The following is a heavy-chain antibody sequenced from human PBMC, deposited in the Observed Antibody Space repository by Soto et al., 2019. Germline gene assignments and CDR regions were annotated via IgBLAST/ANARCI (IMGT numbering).Heavy chain of an antibody. Sequence: QVQLVQSGAEVKKPGASVKVSCKASGYIFTNHYIHWVRQAPGQGLKWMGIINPSGGSTNYLQKFQVRVTMTRDTSTSTVYMELSSLRSADTAVYFCARADYYDSSGFYYDYWGQGTLVTVSS. D-gene: IGHD3-22*01. CDR2: INPSGGST. J-gene: IGHJ4*02. CDR1: GYIFTNHY. CDR3: ARADYYDSSGFYYDY. V-gene: IGHV1-46*01.